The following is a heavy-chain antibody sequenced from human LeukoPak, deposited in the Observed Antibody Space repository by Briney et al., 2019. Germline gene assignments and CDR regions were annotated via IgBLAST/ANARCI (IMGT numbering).Heavy chain of an antibody. CDR1: GFTFSSYA. Sequence: PGGSLRLSCAASGFTFSSYAIHWVRQAPGKGLEWVAVISYDGSNKYYADSVKGRFTISRDNSKNTLYLQMNSLRAEDTAVYYCARDPPGSSWAPYAFDIWGQGTMVTVSS. J-gene: IGHJ3*02. V-gene: IGHV3-30*04. CDR3: ARDPPGSSWAPYAFDI. D-gene: IGHD6-13*01. CDR2: ISYDGSNK.